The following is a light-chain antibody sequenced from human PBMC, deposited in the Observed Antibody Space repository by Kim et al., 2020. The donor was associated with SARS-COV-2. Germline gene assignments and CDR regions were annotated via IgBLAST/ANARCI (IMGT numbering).Light chain of an antibody. J-gene: IGLJ2*01. V-gene: IGLV3-21*04. CDR1: NIGSRS. CDR3: QVWDSSSDHHGV. CDR2: YDS. Sequence: SYVLTQPPSVSVAPGKTARITCGGNNIGSRSVHWYQQKPGQAPVLVIYYDSDRPSGIPERFSGSNSGNTATLTISRVEAGDEADYYCQVWDSSSDHHGVFGGGTKLTVL.